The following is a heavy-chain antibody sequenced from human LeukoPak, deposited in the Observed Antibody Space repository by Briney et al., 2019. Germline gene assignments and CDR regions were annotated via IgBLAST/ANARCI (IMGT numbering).Heavy chain of an antibody. J-gene: IGHJ6*03. CDR2: INPNSGGT. Sequence: ASVKVSCKASGYTFTGYYMHWVRQAPGQGLEWMGWINPNSGGTNYAQKFQGRVTMTRDTSISTAYMELSRLRSDDTAVYYCAREFSGSYYYYYYYMDVWGEGTTVTVSS. V-gene: IGHV1-2*02. CDR1: GYTFTGYY. CDR3: AREFSGSYYYYYYYMDV. D-gene: IGHD1-26*01.